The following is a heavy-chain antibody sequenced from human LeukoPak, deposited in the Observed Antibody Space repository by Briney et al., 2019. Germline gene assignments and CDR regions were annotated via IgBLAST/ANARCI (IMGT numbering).Heavy chain of an antibody. CDR3: WRRRSSSWLVDY. D-gene: IGHD6-6*01. Sequence: SETLSLTCTVSGGSISSYYWSWIRQPPGRGREWIGYIYYSGCNNYNPSLKSPFTKSVDTSKNQFSSTLGPVATADTAGFFLWRRRSSSWLVDYWGQGTLVTVSS. CDR2: IYYSGCN. J-gene: IGHJ4*02. V-gene: IGHV4-59*08. CDR1: GGSISSYY.